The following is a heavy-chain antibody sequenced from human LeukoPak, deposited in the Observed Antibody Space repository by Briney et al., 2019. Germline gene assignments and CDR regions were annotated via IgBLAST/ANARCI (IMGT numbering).Heavy chain of an antibody. D-gene: IGHD1-20*01. CDR3: ARDAFNWNDAYYFDY. Sequence: PGGSLRLSCAASGFTFSSYGMHWVRQAPGKGLEWVAVIWYDGSNKYYADSVKGRFTISRDNSKNTLYLQMNSLRAEDTAVNYCARDAFNWNDAYYFDYWGQGTLVTVSS. V-gene: IGHV3-33*01. J-gene: IGHJ4*02. CDR1: GFTFSSYG. CDR2: IWYDGSNK.